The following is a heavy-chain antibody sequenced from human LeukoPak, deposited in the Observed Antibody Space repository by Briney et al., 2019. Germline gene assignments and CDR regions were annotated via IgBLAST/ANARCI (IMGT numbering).Heavy chain of an antibody. CDR2: MNPNSGNT. Sequence: GASVTVSFTSSAYTFTIYDINWVRQAPGQGLEWMGWMNPNSGNTGYAQKFQGRVTMTRNTSISTAYMELSSLRSEDTAVYYCARGRGVDIVATIIGYWGQGTLVTVSS. J-gene: IGHJ4*02. V-gene: IGHV1-8*01. CDR3: ARGRGVDIVATIIGY. D-gene: IGHD5-12*01. CDR1: AYTFTIYD.